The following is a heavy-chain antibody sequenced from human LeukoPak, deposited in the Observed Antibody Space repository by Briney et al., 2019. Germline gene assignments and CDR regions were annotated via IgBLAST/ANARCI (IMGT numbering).Heavy chain of an antibody. J-gene: IGHJ4*02. CDR3: ARAHDILPGYRLGAFDY. D-gene: IGHD3-9*01. Sequence: GRSLRLSCAASGFTFSSYGMHWVRQAPGKGLEWVAGISDDGGHKSYADSVKGRVTISRDNSKNKLYLQMNSMRDEATAVYYCARAHDILPGYRLGAFDYWGQGTLVTVSS. CDR1: GFTFSSYG. CDR2: ISDDGGHK. V-gene: IGHV3-30*04.